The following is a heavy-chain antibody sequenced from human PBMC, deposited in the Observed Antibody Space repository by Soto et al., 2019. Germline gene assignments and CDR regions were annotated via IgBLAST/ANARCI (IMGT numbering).Heavy chain of an antibody. V-gene: IGHV3-23*01. CDR2: ISGSGGST. CDR1: GFTFSSYA. CDR3: AKGWALRFLEWSLGGGYYYYGMDV. Sequence: GGSLRLSCAASGFTFSSYAMSWVRQAPGKGLEWVSAISGSGGSTYYADSVKGRFTISRDNSKNTLYLQMNSLRAEDTAVYYCAKGWALRFLEWSLGGGYYYYGMDVWGQGTTVTVSS. D-gene: IGHD3-3*01. J-gene: IGHJ6*02.